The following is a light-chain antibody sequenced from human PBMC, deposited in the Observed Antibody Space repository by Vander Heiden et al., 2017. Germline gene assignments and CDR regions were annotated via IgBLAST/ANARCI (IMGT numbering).Light chain of an antibody. V-gene: IGKV4-1*01. CDR2: WAS. Sequence: DIVMTQSPDCLAVSLGERATINCKSRQSVLYSSNNKNYLAWYQQKPGQPPKLLIYWASTRESGVPDRFSGSGSGTDFTLTISSLQAEDVAVYYCQQYYSTPRTFGQGTKVEIK. CDR1: QSVLYSSNNKNY. CDR3: QQYYSTPRT. J-gene: IGKJ1*01.